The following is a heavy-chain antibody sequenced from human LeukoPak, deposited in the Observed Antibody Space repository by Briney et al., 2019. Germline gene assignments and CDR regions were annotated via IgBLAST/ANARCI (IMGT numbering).Heavy chain of an antibody. CDR2: IIPFFGTA. J-gene: IGHJ4*02. Sequence: SSGKVSCKASGGTFSSYAISWLRQAPGQGLEWLGGIIPFFGTANYAQKFQGRVTITTDESTSTAYMELSSLRSEDTAVYYCARAKGWRYLETASGSLDYWGQGTLVTVS. CDR3: ARAKGWRYLETASGSLDY. CDR1: GGTFSSYA. D-gene: IGHD5-18*01. V-gene: IGHV1-69*05.